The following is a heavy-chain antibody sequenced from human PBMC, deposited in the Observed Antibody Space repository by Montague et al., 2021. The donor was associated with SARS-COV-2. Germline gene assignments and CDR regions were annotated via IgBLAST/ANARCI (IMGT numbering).Heavy chain of an antibody. V-gene: IGHV2-5*01. D-gene: IGHD2/OR15-2a*01. CDR2: IFWNDGK. CDR3: AHSLLLSSLCDFDS. CDR1: GFSLVTDGVG. J-gene: IGHJ4*02. Sequence: PALVKPTQTLTLTCTFSGFSLVTDGVGVGWIRQPPGKALEWLALIFWNDGKRYNSSLKNRLTVTKDTSKNQVVLTMTNMDPLDTATYYCAHSLLLSSLCDFDSWGQGTLVTVAS.